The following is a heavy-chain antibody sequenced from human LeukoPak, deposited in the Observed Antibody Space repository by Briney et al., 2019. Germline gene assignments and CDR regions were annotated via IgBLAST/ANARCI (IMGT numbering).Heavy chain of an antibody. CDR2: ISYEGSYK. Sequence: PGGSLRLSCAASVFTFSSYGMYWVRQAPGKGLEWVAYISYEGSYKYYADSVKGRFTISRDNSKNTLYLQMGSLRAEDTAVYYCAKTAPDGRFCSGNSCYFDHWGQGTLVTVSS. D-gene: IGHD2-15*01. CDR3: AKTAPDGRFCSGNSCYFDH. CDR1: VFTFSSYG. J-gene: IGHJ4*02. V-gene: IGHV3-30*18.